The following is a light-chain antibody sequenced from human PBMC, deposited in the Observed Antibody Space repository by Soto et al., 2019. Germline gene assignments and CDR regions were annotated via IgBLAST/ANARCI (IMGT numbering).Light chain of an antibody. Sequence: QSVLTQPASVSGSPGQSITISCTGTSSDVGGYNYVSWYQQHSGKAPKLMIYDVSNRPSGVSNRFSGSKSGTSASLAITGLQAEDEADYYCQSYDSSLSGYVFGTGTKVTVL. CDR3: QSYDSSLSGYV. J-gene: IGLJ1*01. CDR1: SSDVGGYNY. V-gene: IGLV2-14*01. CDR2: DVS.